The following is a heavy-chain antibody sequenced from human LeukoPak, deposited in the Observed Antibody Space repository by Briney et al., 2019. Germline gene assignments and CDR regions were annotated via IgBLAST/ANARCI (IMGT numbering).Heavy chain of an antibody. CDR3: ARNLAGFDP. CDR2: IYYSGST. CDR1: GGSISSSSYY. Sequence: SETLSLTCTVSGGSISSSSYYWGWIRQPPGKGLEWIGSIYYSGSTYYNPSLQSRVTISVDTSKNQFSLKLSSVTAADTAVYYCARNLAGFDPWGQGTLVTVSS. J-gene: IGHJ5*02. V-gene: IGHV4-39*07.